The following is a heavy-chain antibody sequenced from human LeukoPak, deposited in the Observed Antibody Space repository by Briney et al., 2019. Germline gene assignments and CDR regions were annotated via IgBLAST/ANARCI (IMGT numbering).Heavy chain of an antibody. J-gene: IGHJ4*02. V-gene: IGHV1-46*01. CDR2: INPSGGST. Sequence: ASVKVSCKASGYTFTSYYMHWVRQAPGQGLEWMGIINPSGGSTSYAHKFQGRVTMTRDTSTSTVYMELSSLRSEDTAVYYCARESPEDYFDYWGQGTLVTVSS. CDR3: ARESPEDYFDY. CDR1: GYTFTSYY. D-gene: IGHD1-14*01.